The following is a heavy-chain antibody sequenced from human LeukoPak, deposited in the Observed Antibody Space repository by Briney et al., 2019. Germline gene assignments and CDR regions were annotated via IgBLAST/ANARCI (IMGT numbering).Heavy chain of an antibody. Sequence: PGGSLRLSCAASGFTFSGYAMSWVRQAPGKGLEWVSAISGGGVSTYYADSIKGRFTISRDDSKNTLYLQMNSLRAEDTAVYYCAKGMVRGVIPDYWGQETLVTVSS. CDR3: AKGMVRGVIPDY. D-gene: IGHD3-10*01. CDR1: GFTFSGYA. CDR2: ISGGGVST. J-gene: IGHJ4*02. V-gene: IGHV3-23*01.